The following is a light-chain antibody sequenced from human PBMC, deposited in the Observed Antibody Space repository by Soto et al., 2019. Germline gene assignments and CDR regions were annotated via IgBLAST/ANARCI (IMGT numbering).Light chain of an antibody. CDR2: AAS. CDR3: QQSYSIPRT. J-gene: IGKJ1*01. V-gene: IGKV1-39*01. Sequence: DIQMPQSPSSLSASVGDRVTITCRASQSISSYLNWYQQKPGKAPKLLIYAASSLQSGVPSRFSDSGSGTDFTLTISSLQPEDFATYYFQQSYSIPRTFGQGTQVEIK. CDR1: QSISSY.